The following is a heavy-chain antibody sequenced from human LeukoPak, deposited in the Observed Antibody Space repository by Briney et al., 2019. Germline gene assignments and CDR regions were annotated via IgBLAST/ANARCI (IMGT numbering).Heavy chain of an antibody. CDR2: IYTIVST. J-gene: IGHJ6*03. Sequence: SETLSLTSTVSGGSISSYYWSWIRQPAGKGLEWIGRIYTIVSTNYNPSLKSRATMSVDTSKNQFSLKLSSVTAADTAVYYCARGALLGYCSSTSCPIDYYYMDVWGKGTTVTISS. CDR3: ARGALLGYCSSTSCPIDYYYMDV. CDR1: GGSISSYY. V-gene: IGHV4-4*07. D-gene: IGHD2-2*01.